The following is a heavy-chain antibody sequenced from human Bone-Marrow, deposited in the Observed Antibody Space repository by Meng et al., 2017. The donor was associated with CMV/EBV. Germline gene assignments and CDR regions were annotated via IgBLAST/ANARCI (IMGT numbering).Heavy chain of an antibody. Sequence: GGSLRLSCAATEFTVSNNYTSWVRQAPGRGLDWVSMIYSGGSTYYADSVKGRFTISRDNSKNTLYLQMNSLRAEDTAVYYCARGRIQLWSGMGYYFDYWGQGTLVTVSS. D-gene: IGHD5-18*01. CDR3: ARGRIQLWSGMGYYFDY. J-gene: IGHJ4*02. CDR2: IYSGGST. V-gene: IGHV3-53*01. CDR1: EFTVSNNY.